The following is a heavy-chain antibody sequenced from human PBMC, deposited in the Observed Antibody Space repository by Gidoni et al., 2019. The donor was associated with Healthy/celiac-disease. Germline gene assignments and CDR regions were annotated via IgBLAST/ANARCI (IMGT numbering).Heavy chain of an antibody. CDR2: ISWDGGST. V-gene: IGHV3-43D*04. Sequence: EVQLVESGGVVVQPGGSLRLSCAASGFTFDDYAMHWVRQAPGKGLEWVSLISWDGGSTYYADSVKGRFTISRDNSKNSLYLQMNSLRAEDTALYYCAKGASSGWDNWFDPWGQGTLVTVSS. J-gene: IGHJ5*02. CDR3: AKGASSGWDNWFDP. CDR1: GFTFDDYA. D-gene: IGHD6-25*01.